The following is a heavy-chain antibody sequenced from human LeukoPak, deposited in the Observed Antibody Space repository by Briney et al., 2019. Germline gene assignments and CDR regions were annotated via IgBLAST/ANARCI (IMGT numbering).Heavy chain of an antibody. CDR2: VSPFNGNT. J-gene: IGHJ4*02. D-gene: IGHD2-2*01. CDR1: GYTFSSYG. CDR3: ARDGTSTDDY. Sequence: ASVKVSCKASGYTFSSYGIIWVRQAPGQGLQWMGWVSPFNGNTDYAPKLQGRVTMATDTSTTTAYMELRSLTSDDTAVYYCARDGTSTDDYWGQGTLVTVSS. V-gene: IGHV1-18*01.